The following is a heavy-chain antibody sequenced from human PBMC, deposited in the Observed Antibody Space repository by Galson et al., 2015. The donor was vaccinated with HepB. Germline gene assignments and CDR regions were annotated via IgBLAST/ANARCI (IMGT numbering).Heavy chain of an antibody. CDR1: GFTVSSNY. V-gene: IGHV3-66*01. D-gene: IGHD3-10*01. Sequence: SLRLSCAASGFTVSSNYMSWVRQAPGKGLEWVSVIYSGGSTYYADSVKGRFTISRDNSKNTLYLQMNSLRAEDTAVYYCARDQLLWFGELSANWYFDLWGRGTLVTVSS. CDR3: ARDQLLWFGELSANWYFDL. CDR2: IYSGGST. J-gene: IGHJ2*01.